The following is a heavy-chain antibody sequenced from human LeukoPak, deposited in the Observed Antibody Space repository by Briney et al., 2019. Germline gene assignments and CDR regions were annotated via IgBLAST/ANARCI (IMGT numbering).Heavy chain of an antibody. D-gene: IGHD6-19*01. J-gene: IGHJ4*02. CDR3: ARDSNGPAS. V-gene: IGHV3-23*01. CDR1: GFTFSSSA. Sequence: GGSLRLSCAASGFTFSSSAMSWVRQAPGKGLEWVSAISNNGGYTYYADSVQGRFTISRDNSKSTLCLQMNSLRAGDTAVYYCARDSNGPASWGQGTLVTVSS. CDR2: ISNNGGYT.